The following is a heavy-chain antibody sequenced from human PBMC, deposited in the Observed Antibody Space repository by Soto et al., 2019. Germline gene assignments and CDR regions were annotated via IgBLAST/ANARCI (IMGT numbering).Heavy chain of an antibody. CDR3: TRRPEAGDIRVGPLDF. V-gene: IGHV3-15*07. D-gene: IGHD3-10*01. J-gene: IGHJ4*02. CDR2: IKSIANGGTT. Sequence: EVNLVEYGGGLVKPGGSLRLACAASGDSFKDAWMNWVRQAPGKGLEWVGRIKSIANGGTTEYAAPVKGRFSISRDDSTFTLCLQMNILQSESTAVYYCTRRPEAGDIRVGPLDFCGRGTLVTVSA. CDR1: GDSFKDAW.